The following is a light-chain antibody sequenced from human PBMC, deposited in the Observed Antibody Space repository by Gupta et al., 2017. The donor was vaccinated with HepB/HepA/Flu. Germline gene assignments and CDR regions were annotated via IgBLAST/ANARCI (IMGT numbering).Light chain of an antibody. Sequence: EIVMTQSPATLSVSPGERVTLSCRASQSISDNLAWYQQRPGQAPRHIVYGASMRAPGIPARCTGSGCGTEFTLSIDSLQSEDFGVYFCQQYKNWPPLTFGGGTKVEIK. CDR1: QSISDN. CDR3: QQYKNWPPLT. CDR2: GAS. V-gene: IGKV3-15*01. J-gene: IGKJ4*01.